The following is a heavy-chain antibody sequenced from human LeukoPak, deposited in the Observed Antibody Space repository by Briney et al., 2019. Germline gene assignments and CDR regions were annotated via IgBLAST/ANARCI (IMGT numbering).Heavy chain of an antibody. D-gene: IGHD3-22*01. V-gene: IGHV3-23*01. Sequence: GGSLRLSCAASGFTFSSYAMSWVRQAPGKGLEWVSAISGSGGSTYYADPVKGRFTISRDNSKNTLYLQMNSLRAEDTAVYYCAKGYDSSGYYYWGQGTLVTVSS. CDR2: ISGSGGST. CDR1: GFTFSSYA. CDR3: AKGYDSSGYYY. J-gene: IGHJ4*02.